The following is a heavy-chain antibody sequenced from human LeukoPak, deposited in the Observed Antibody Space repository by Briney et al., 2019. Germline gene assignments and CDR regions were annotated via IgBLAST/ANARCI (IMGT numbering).Heavy chain of an antibody. Sequence: GGSLRLSCAASGFTFSSYSMNWVRQAPGKGLEWVSYISSSSSTIYYADSVKGRFTISRDNAKNSLYLQMNSLRAEDTAVYYCARDLFPQDSSVLNYPDYWGQGTLVTVSS. CDR3: ARDLFPQDSSVLNYPDY. V-gene: IGHV3-48*01. D-gene: IGHD3-22*01. J-gene: IGHJ4*02. CDR2: ISSSSSTI. CDR1: GFTFSSYS.